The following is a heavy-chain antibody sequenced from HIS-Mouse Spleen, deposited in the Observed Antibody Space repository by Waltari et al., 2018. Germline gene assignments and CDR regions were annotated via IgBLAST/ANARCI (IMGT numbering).Heavy chain of an antibody. CDR3: AKDRGSQFDY. CDR1: GFTFSSYG. D-gene: IGHD1-26*01. J-gene: IGHJ4*02. Sequence: QVQLVESGGGVVQPGRSLSLPCAASGFTFSSYGMHWVRQAPGKGLEWVAVISYDGSNKYYADSVKGRFTISRDNYKNTLYLQMNSLRAEDTAVYYCAKDRGSQFDYWGQGTLVTVSS. V-gene: IGHV3-30*18. CDR2: ISYDGSNK.